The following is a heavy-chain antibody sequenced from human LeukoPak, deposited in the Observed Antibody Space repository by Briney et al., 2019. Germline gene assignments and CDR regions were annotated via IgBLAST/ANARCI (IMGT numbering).Heavy chain of an antibody. CDR1: GFTFSSFG. CDR2: ISDSSSIT. J-gene: IGHJ6*02. Sequence: PGGSLRLSCAASGFTFSSFGMNWVRQAPGKGLEWVSYISDSSSITYYADSVKGRFTISRDNAKNSLSLQLNSLRDEDTAVYFCAKVIRGGYGMDVWGQGTTVTVS. CDR3: AKVIRGGYGMDV. V-gene: IGHV3-48*02. D-gene: IGHD3-10*01.